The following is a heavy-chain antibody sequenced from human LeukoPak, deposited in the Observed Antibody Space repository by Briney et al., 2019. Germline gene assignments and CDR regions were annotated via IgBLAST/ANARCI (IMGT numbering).Heavy chain of an antibody. CDR3: AKVGLLHNLETDY. CDR2: IRYDGSNK. V-gene: IGHV3-30*02. D-gene: IGHD3-22*01. Sequence: GGSLRLSCAASGFTFSSYGMHWVRQAPGKGLEWVAFIRYDGSNKYYADSVKGRFTISRDNSKNTLYLQMNSLRAEDTAVYYCAKVGLLHNLETDYWGQGTLVTVSS. J-gene: IGHJ4*02. CDR1: GFTFSSYG.